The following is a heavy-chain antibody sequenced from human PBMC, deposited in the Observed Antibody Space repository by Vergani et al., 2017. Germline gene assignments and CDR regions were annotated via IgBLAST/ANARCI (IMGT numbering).Heavy chain of an antibody. J-gene: IGHJ5*02. CDR2: IYYSGST. V-gene: IGHV4-59*01. CDR1: GGSISSYY. D-gene: IGHD6-13*01. CDR3: ARGVSSSWYRGRNWFDP. Sequence: QVQLQESGPGLVKPSETLSLTCTVSGGSISSYYWSWIRQPPGKGLEWIGYIYYSGSTNYNPSLKSRVTISVDTSKNQFSLKLSSVTAADTAVYYCARGVSSSWYRGRNWFDPWGQGTLVTVSS.